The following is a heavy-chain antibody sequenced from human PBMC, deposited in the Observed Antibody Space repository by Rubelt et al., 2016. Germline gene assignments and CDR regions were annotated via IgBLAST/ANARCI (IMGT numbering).Heavy chain of an antibody. D-gene: IGHD6-19*01. J-gene: IGHJ4*02. CDR3: ARDLYKGPRWLVAY. Sequence: QVQLVQSGAEVKKPGASVKVSCKASGYTFTSYGISWVRQAPGQGLEWMGWINPNSGGTNYAQKFQGRVTMTRETSISTAYMELSRLRSDDTAVYYCARDLYKGPRWLVAYWGQGTLVTVSS. V-gene: IGHV1-2*02. CDR1: GYTFTSYG. CDR2: INPNSGGT.